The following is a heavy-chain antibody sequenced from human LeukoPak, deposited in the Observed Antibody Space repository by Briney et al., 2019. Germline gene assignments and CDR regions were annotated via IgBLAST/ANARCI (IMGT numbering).Heavy chain of an antibody. J-gene: IGHJ3*02. V-gene: IGHV1-18*01. CDR1: GYTFTSYG. CDR3: AREGRDFDWLCSDAFDI. CDR2: ISAYNGNT. Sequence: ASVKVSCKASGYTFTSYGISWVRQAPGQGLEWMGWISAYNGNTNYAQKLQGRVTMTTDTSTSTAYMELRSLRSDDTAVYYCAREGRDFDWLCSDAFDIWGQGTMVTVSS. D-gene: IGHD3-9*01.